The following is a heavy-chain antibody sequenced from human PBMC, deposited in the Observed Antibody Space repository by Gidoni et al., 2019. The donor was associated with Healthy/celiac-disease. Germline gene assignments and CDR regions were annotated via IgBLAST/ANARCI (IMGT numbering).Heavy chain of an antibody. D-gene: IGHD3-10*01. J-gene: IGHJ4*02. CDR1: GFTFSSYA. CDR3: AKGSVRWRGYFDY. CDR2: ISGSGGST. V-gene: IGHV3-23*01. Sequence: EVQLLESGGGVVQQGGAVRVYCAASGFTFSSYAIGWVREAPGKGLECVSAISGSGGSTYYPDSVKGRFTTSSDNSKNTLYLQMNSLRAEDTAVYYCAKGSVRWRGYFDYWGQGTLVTVSS.